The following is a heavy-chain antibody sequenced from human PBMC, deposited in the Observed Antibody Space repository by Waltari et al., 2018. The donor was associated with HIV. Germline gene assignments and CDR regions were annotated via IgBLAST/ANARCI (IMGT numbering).Heavy chain of an antibody. Sequence: EVQLVESGGGLVQPGWSLRLSCAASGFTVSSNFMSWVRQAPGKGLEWVSVIYSGVGTYYADSVKGRFTISRDNSKNTLYLQMNSLRAEDTAVYYCARVPRGPYGMDVWGQGTTVTVS. CDR1: GFTVSSNF. V-gene: IGHV3-66*01. J-gene: IGHJ6*02. CDR2: IYSGVGT. CDR3: ARVPRGPYGMDV.